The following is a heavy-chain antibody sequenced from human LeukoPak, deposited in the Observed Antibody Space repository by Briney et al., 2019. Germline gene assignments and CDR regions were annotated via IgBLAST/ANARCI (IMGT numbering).Heavy chain of an antibody. CDR1: GFTFSSYG. Sequence: GGSLRLSCAASGFTFSSYGMHWVRQAPGKGLEWVAVILNDGSQEKYADSVKGRFAISRDNSKNTLFLQMNSLRAEDTAVYYCARDDALGDNALDIWGQGTMVTVSS. D-gene: IGHD3-16*01. CDR3: ARDDALGDNALDI. V-gene: IGHV3-33*01. CDR2: ILNDGSQE. J-gene: IGHJ3*02.